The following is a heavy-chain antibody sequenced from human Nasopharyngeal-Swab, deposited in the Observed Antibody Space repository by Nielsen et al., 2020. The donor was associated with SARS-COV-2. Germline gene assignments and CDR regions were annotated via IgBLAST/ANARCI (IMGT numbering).Heavy chain of an antibody. CDR3: ARGAYDSSGYFWDY. D-gene: IGHD3-22*01. J-gene: IGHJ4*02. CDR2: IYSGGST. Sequence: WIRQPPGKGPEWVSVIYSGGSTYSADSMKGRVTISRDNSKNTLNLQMNSLRAEDTAVYYCARGAYDSSGYFWDYWGQGTLVTVSS. V-gene: IGHV3-53*03.